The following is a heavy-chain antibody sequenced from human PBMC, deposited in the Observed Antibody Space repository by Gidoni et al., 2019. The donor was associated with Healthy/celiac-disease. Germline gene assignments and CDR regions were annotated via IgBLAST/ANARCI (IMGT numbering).Heavy chain of an antibody. CDR2: ISSSSSYI. CDR1: GFTFSSSS. CDR3: ARGGTITMVRGVVAY. J-gene: IGHJ4*02. Sequence: EVQLVESGGGLVKPGGSLRLSCAASGFTFSSSSMNWVRQAPGKGLEWVSSISSSSSYIYYADSVKGRFTISRDNAKNALYLQMNSRRAEDTAVYYCARGGTITMVRGVVAYWGQGTLVTVSS. D-gene: IGHD3-10*01. V-gene: IGHV3-21*01.